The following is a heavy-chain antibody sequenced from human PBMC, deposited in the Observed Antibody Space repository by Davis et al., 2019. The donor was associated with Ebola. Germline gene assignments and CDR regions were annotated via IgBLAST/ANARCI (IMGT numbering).Heavy chain of an antibody. CDR2: IYYSGSS. CDR3: ARDRGYYYYGMDV. J-gene: IGHJ6*02. Sequence: SETLSLTCTVSGGSVSSGSYYWSWIRQPPGKGLEWIGYIYYSGSSNHNPSLRSRVTISVDTSKNQFSLKLSSVTAADTAVYYCARDRGYYYYGMDVWGQGTTVTVSS. V-gene: IGHV4-61*01. CDR1: GGSVSSGSYY. D-gene: IGHD3-10*01.